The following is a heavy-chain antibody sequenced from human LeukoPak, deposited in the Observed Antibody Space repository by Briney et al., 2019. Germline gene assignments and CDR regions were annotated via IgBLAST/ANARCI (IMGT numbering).Heavy chain of an antibody. Sequence: GGSLRLSCAASRFTFSNAWMSWVRQAPGKGLEWVGRIKSKTDGGTTDYAAPVKGRFTISRDDSKNTLYLQMNSLKTEDTAVYYCTTDKLGYYDFWTGLYAFDIWGQGTMVTVSS. V-gene: IGHV3-15*01. J-gene: IGHJ3*02. D-gene: IGHD3/OR15-3a*01. CDR2: IKSKTDGGTT. CDR1: RFTFSNAW. CDR3: TTDKLGYYDFWTGLYAFDI.